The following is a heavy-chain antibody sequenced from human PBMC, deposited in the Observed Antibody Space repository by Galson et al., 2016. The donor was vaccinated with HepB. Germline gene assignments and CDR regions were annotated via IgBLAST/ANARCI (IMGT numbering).Heavy chain of an antibody. J-gene: IGHJ4*02. CDR2: IVPSFGAT. D-gene: IGHD3-10*01. CDR1: GGTFSNYA. V-gene: IGHV1-69*13. Sequence: SVKVSCKASGGTFSNYAISWVRQAPGQGLEWMGRIVPSFGATHFAKKFQGRVTITADESTSTAYMELSTLRSDDTAVYYCASSRVGFGETEPSYWGQGTLVTVSS. CDR3: ASSRVGFGETEPSY.